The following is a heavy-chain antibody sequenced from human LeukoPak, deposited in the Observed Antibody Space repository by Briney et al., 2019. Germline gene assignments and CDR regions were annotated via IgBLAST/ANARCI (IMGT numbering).Heavy chain of an antibody. CDR2: IYYSGST. V-gene: IGHV4-39*01. J-gene: IGHJ4*02. D-gene: IGHD3-22*01. Sequence: SETLSLTCTVSGGSISSSSYYWGWIRQPPGKGLEWIGSIYYSGSTYYNPALKSRVTISVDTSKNQFSLKLSSVTAADTAVYYCARHLPSYYYDSSGYAGYWGQGTLVTVSS. CDR3: ARHLPSYYYDSSGYAGY. CDR1: GGSISSSSYY.